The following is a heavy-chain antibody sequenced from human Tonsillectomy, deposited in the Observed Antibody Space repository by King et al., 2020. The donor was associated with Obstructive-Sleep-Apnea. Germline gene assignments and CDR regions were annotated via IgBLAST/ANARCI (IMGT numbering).Heavy chain of an antibody. Sequence: VQLVESGAEVKKPGASVKVSCKASGYTFTGYYMHWVRQAPGQGLEWMGWINPNSGGTNYAQKFQGRVTMTRDTSIRTAYMELCRLRSDDTAVYYCARGDVVPAAPFDLWGQGTLVTVSS. J-gene: IGHJ4*02. CDR1: GYTFTGYY. V-gene: IGHV1-2*02. D-gene: IGHD2-2*01. CDR2: INPNSGGT. CDR3: ARGDVVPAAPFDL.